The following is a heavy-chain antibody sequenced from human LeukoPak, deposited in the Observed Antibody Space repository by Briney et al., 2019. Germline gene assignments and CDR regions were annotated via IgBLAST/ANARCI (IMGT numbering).Heavy chain of an antibody. CDR3: ARVIGWDEPFDL. D-gene: IGHD1-26*01. J-gene: IGHJ3*01. V-gene: IGHV3-74*01. Sequence: GGSLRLSCAASGFTFSSYWMHWVRQAPGKGLVWVSRINTDGSSTNYADSVRGRFTVSRDNAKNTLYLQMNSLRVEDTAVYYCARVIGWDEPFDLWGHGTLVTVSS. CDR1: GFTFSSYW. CDR2: INTDGSST.